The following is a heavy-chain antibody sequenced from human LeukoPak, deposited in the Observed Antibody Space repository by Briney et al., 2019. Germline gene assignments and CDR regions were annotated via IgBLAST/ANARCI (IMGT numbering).Heavy chain of an antibody. J-gene: IGHJ4*02. Sequence: GGSLRLSCAASGFTFSSYGMHWVRQAPGKGLEWVAVISYDGSNKYYADSVKGRFTISRDNSKNTLYLQMNSLRAEDTAVYYCAKDLTAVAAAFVYWGQGTLVTVSS. CDR2: ISYDGSNK. D-gene: IGHD6-19*01. CDR1: GFTFSSYG. CDR3: AKDLTAVAAAFVY. V-gene: IGHV3-30*18.